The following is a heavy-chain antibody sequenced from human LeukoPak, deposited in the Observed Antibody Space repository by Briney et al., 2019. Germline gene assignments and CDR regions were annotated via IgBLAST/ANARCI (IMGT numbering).Heavy chain of an antibody. D-gene: IGHD1-7*01. CDR2: ISGSGGST. CDR3: AKPTPDWNYVYFYYYGMDV. V-gene: IGHV3-23*01. J-gene: IGHJ6*02. CDR1: GFTFSSYA. Sequence: HPGGSLRLSCAASGFTFSSYAMSWVRQAPGKGLEWVSAISGSGGSTYYADSVKGRFTISRDNSKNTLYLQMNSLRAEDTAVYYCAKPTPDWNYVYFYYYGMDVWGQGTTVTVSS.